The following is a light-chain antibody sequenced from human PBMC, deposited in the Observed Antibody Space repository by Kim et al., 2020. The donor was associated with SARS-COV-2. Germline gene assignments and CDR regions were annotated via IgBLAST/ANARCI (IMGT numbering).Light chain of an antibody. CDR1: KSITYY. CDR3: QQSFSAPIT. Sequence: ASVGDSTTVSCPTRKSITYYLNWQQQQPGKAPKLLNYAASSLQNGAPTRFSSSGSVTDIPLTISSLQPEDVGTYYCQQSFSAPITFGQGTQLEIK. CDR2: AAS. J-gene: IGKJ5*01. V-gene: IGKV1-39*01.